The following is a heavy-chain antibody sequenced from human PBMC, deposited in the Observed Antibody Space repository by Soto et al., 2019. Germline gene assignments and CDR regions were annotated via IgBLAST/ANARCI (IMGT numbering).Heavy chain of an antibody. CDR2: IYHTGSP. D-gene: IGHD6-19*01. V-gene: IGHV4-59*01. CDR3: GASSGWFRIAY. J-gene: IGHJ4*02. CDR1: SGSINSYY. Sequence: SETLSLTCTVSSGSINSYYWSWIRQPPGKEPEWIGYIYHTGSPNYNPSLKGRVTMSLDRSKDQLSLQLTSVTAADTAVYLCGASSGWFRIAYWGQGTLVTVSS.